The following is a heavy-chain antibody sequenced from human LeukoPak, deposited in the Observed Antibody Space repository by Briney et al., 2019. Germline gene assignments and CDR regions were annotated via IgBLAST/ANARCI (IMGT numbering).Heavy chain of an antibody. CDR3: ARVLRITIFGVVCSYFDY. CDR1: GGSISSYY. V-gene: IGHV4-4*07. D-gene: IGHD3-3*01. CDR2: IYTSGST. J-gene: IGHJ4*02. Sequence: PSETLSLTCTVSGGSISSYYLSWLRQPGGKGLEWIGLIYTSGSTNYNPSLKSRVTMSVDTSKNQFSLKLSSVTAADTAVYYCARVLRITIFGVVCSYFDYWGQGTLVTVSS.